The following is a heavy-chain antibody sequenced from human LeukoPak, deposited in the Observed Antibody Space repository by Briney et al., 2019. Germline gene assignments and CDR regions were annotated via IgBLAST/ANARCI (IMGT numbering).Heavy chain of an antibody. J-gene: IGHJ2*01. V-gene: IGHV4-59*12. CDR1: GGSISSYY. D-gene: IGHD4-17*01. Sequence: SETLSLTCAVSGGSISSYYWSWIRQPPGRGLEWIGYIYHSGSTYHNPSLKSRVTISVDRSKNQFSLKLSSVTAADTAVYYCARGDYGLPFWYFDLWGRGTLVTVSS. CDR2: IYHSGST. CDR3: ARGDYGLPFWYFDL.